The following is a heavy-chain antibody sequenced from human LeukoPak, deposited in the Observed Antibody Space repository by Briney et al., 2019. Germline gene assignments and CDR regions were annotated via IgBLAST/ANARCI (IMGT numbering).Heavy chain of an antibody. CDR2: IYYSGST. J-gene: IGHJ4*02. CDR3: AGDYRSSGFYYDY. CDR1: GGSISSYY. Sequence: SETLSLTYTVSGGSISSYYWSWIRQPPGKGLEWIGYIYYSGSTNYNPSLKSRVTISVDTSKNQFSLKLSSVTAADTAVYYCAGDYRSSGFYYDYWGPGTLVTVSS. V-gene: IGHV4-59*01. D-gene: IGHD3-22*01.